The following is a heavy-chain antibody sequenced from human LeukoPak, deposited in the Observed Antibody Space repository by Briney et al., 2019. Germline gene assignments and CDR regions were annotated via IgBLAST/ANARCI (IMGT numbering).Heavy chain of an antibody. J-gene: IGHJ4*02. Sequence: SVKVSCKPSGGTFSSYAISWVRQAPGQGLEWMGRIIPIFGTANYAQKFQGRVTITTDESTSTAYMELSSLRSEDTAVYYCARESYIVATITGFDYWGQGTLVTVSS. CDR1: GGTFSSYA. V-gene: IGHV1-69*05. CDR3: ARESYIVATITGFDY. CDR2: IIPIFGTA. D-gene: IGHD5-12*01.